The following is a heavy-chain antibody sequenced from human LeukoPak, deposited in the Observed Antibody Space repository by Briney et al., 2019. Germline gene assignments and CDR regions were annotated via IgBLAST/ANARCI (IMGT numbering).Heavy chain of an antibody. Sequence: SETLSLTCAVSGSSVTSDFFWGWIRQPPGKGLEWIATIYYSWGMYFNPSLKSRVTISLDASKNQFSLKMTSLTAADTAIYYCARNVTAGFFDFWGQGILVTVSS. CDR2: IYYSWGM. V-gene: IGHV4-38-2*01. J-gene: IGHJ4*02. CDR3: ARNVTAGFFDF. CDR1: GSSVTSDFF. D-gene: IGHD3-10*01.